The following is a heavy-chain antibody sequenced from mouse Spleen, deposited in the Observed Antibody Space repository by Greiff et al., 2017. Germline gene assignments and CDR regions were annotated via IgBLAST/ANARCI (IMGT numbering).Heavy chain of an antibody. D-gene: IGHD1-1*01. CDR1: GYTFTGYW. Sequence: QAQLQQSGAELMKPGASVKLSCKATGYTFTGYWIEWVKQRPGHGLEWIGEILPGSGSTNYNEKVKGKATFTADTSSNTAYMQLSSLTTEDSAIYYCARPPLYYDGSSHAMDYWGQGTSVTVSS. CDR2: ILPGSGST. V-gene: IGHV1-9*01. CDR3: ARPPLYYDGSSHAMDY. J-gene: IGHJ4*01.